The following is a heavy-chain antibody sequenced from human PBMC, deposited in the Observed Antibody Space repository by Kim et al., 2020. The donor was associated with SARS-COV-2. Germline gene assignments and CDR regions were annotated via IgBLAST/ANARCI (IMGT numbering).Heavy chain of an antibody. CDR3: ARDQVDSSEFFDY. D-gene: IGHD3-22*01. V-gene: IGHV3-21*01. J-gene: IGHJ4*02. Sequence: YADSEKGRFTVSRDNAKNSLYLQMNRLRAEDTAVYYCARDQVDSSEFFDYWGQGTLVTVSS.